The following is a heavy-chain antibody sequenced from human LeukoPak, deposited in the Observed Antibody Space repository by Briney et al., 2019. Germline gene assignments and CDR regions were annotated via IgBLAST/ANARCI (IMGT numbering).Heavy chain of an antibody. CDR1: GFTFSDYY. Sequence: PGGSLRPSCAASGFTFSDYYMSWIRQAPGKGLEWVSYISTTGSTKYYADSVKGRFTISRDNAKNSLYLQTNSLRAEDTAVYYCARVPTTVTYTDYWGQGTLVTVSS. CDR3: ARVPTTVTYTDY. D-gene: IGHD4-17*01. J-gene: IGHJ4*02. CDR2: ISTTGSTK. V-gene: IGHV3-11*01.